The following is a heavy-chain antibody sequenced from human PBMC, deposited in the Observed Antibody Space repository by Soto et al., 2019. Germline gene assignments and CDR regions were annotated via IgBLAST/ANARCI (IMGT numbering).Heavy chain of an antibody. J-gene: IGHJ5*02. CDR2: IYTSGST. D-gene: IGHD5-12*01. CDR3: AREVEKYSGYETYNWFDP. CDR1: GGSISSYY. Sequence: LSLTCTVSGGSISSYYWSWIRQPAGKGLEWIGRIYTSGSTNYNPSLKSRVTMSVDTSKNQFSLKLSSVTAADTAVYYCAREVEKYSGYETYNWFDPWGQGTLVTVSS. V-gene: IGHV4-4*07.